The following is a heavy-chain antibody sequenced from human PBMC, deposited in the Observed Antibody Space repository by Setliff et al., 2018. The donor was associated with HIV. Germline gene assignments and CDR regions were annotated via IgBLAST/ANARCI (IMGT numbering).Heavy chain of an antibody. CDR3: ARGGGFWSGQLDY. D-gene: IGHD3-3*01. Sequence: PSETLSLTCAAYGGSFSDHYWTWIRQPPGKGLEWIGEINQSGISNFNPSLKSRVTMPIDTPKNQFSLKLSSVTAADAAVYLCARGGGFWSGQLDYWGQGTLVTVS. J-gene: IGHJ4*02. V-gene: IGHV4-34*01. CDR1: GGSFSDHY. CDR2: INQSGIS.